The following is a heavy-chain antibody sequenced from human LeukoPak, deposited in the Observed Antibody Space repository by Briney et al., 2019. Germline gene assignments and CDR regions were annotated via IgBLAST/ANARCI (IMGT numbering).Heavy chain of an antibody. CDR3: ARGTQIAVVIPDY. CDR1: GFTFSSYS. D-gene: IGHD3-22*01. J-gene: IGHJ4*02. V-gene: IGHV3-21*01. Sequence: GGSLRLSCAASGFTFSSYSMNWVRQAPGKGLEWVSSISSSSSYIYYADSVKGRFTISRDNAKNSLYLQMNSLRAEDTAVYYCARGTQIAVVIPDYWGQGTLVTVSS. CDR2: ISSSSSYI.